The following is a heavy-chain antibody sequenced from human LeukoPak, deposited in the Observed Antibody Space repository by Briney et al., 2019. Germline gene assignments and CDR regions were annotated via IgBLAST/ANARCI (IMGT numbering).Heavy chain of an antibody. J-gene: IGHJ3*02. CDR3: ARVTAYCGGDCSFGAFDI. Sequence: PSETLSLTCSVPGDSISSRDYYWSWIRQPPGKGLEWIGYIYYSGSTSYNPSLKSRVTISVDTSKNQFSLRLSSVTAADTAVYYCARVTAYCGGDCSFGAFDIWGQGTMLSVSS. CDR2: IYYSGST. CDR1: GDSISSRDYY. V-gene: IGHV4-30-4*08. D-gene: IGHD2-21*02.